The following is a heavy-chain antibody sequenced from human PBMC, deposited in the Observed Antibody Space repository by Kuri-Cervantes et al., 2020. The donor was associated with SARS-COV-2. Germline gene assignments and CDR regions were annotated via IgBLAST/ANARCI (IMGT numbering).Heavy chain of an antibody. J-gene: IGHJ4*02. CDR3: ARLRYCSSTSCWHFDY. CDR1: GGSISSGGYY. Sequence: SETLSLTCTVSGGSISSGGYYWSWIRQPPGKGLEWIGSIYHSGSTYYNLSLKSRVTISVDTSKNQFSLELSSVTAADTAVYYCARLRYCSSTSCWHFDYWGQGTLVTVSS. CDR2: IYHSGST. D-gene: IGHD2-2*01. V-gene: IGHV4-39*07.